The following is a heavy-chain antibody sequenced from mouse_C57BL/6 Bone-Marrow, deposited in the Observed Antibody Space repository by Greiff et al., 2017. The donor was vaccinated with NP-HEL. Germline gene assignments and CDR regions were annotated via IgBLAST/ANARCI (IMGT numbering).Heavy chain of an antibody. V-gene: IGHV2-2*01. D-gene: IGHD1-1*01. CDR2: IWSGGST. CDR1: GFSLTSYG. Sequence: QVQLKESGPGLVQPSQSLSITCTVSGFSLTSYGVHWVRQSPGKGLEWLGVIWSGGSTDYNAAFISRLSISKDNSKSQVFFKMNSLQADDTAIYYCARKPLLYYGSSYKTWFAYWGQGTLVTVSA. CDR3: ARKPLLYYGSSYKTWFAY. J-gene: IGHJ3*01.